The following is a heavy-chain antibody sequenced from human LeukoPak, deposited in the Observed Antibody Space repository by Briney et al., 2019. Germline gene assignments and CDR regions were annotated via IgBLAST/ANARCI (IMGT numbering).Heavy chain of an antibody. Sequence: PGGSLRLSCAASGFTFSSYSMNWVRQAPGKGLEWVSYISSSSSTIYYADSVKGRFTTSRDNAKNSLYLQMNSLRDEDTAVYYCARDLLRFVLIADGMDVWGQGTTVTVSS. J-gene: IGHJ6*02. CDR3: ARDLLRFVLIADGMDV. D-gene: IGHD2-8*01. V-gene: IGHV3-48*02. CDR1: GFTFSSYS. CDR2: ISSSSSTI.